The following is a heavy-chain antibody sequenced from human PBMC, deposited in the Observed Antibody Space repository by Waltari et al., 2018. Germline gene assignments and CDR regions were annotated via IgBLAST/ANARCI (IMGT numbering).Heavy chain of an antibody. V-gene: IGHV3-9*01. Sequence: EVQLVESGGGLVQPGRSLRLSCAASGFTFDDYAMHWVRQAPGKGLEWVSGISWNSGSIGYADSVKGRFTISRDNAKNSLYLQMNSLRAEDTALYYCAKDGNFDWLLSNYFDYWGQGTLVTVSS. D-gene: IGHD3-9*01. CDR3: AKDGNFDWLLSNYFDY. CDR2: ISWNSGSI. J-gene: IGHJ4*02. CDR1: GFTFDDYA.